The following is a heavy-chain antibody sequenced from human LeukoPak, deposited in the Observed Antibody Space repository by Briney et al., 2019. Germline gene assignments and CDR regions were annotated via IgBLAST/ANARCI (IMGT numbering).Heavy chain of an antibody. CDR2: INHSGST. CDR1: GGSFSGYY. D-gene: IGHD2-15*01. V-gene: IGHV4-34*01. CDR3: ARGPAIVVVKPFDY. J-gene: IGHJ4*02. Sequence: PSETLSLTCAVYGGSFSGYYWSWIRQPPGKGLEWIGEINHSGSTNYNPSLKSRVTISVDTSKNQFSLKLGSVTAADTAVYYCARGPAIVVVKPFDYWGQGTLVTVSS.